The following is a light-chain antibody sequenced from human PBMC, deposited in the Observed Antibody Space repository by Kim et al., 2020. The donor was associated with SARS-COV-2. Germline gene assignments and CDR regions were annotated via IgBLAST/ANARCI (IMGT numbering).Light chain of an antibody. CDR3: SSHTSRNTVV. CDR2: DVT. J-gene: IGLJ2*01. CDR1: SSDVGGYNY. V-gene: IGLV2-14*03. Sequence: QSALTQPASVSGSPGQSITISCTGTSSDVGGYNYVSWFQQHPGKAPQLMIYDVTNRPSGVSNRFSGSKSGNTASLTISGLQAEDEADYYCSSHTSRNTVVFGGGTQLTVL.